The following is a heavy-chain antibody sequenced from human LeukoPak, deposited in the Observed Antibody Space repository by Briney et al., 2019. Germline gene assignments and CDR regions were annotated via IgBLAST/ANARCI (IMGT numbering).Heavy chain of an antibody. CDR1: GFTFSGSA. CDR2: IRSKANSYAT. D-gene: IGHD5-24*01. J-gene: IGHJ3*02. V-gene: IGHV3-73*01. CDR3: ARDALREMATITPPYDAFDI. Sequence: PRGSLRLSCAASGFTFSGSAMHWVRQASGKGLEWVGRIRSKANSYATAYAASVKGRFTISRDDSKNTAYLQMNSLRAEDTAVYYCARDALREMATITPPYDAFDIWGQGTMVTVSS.